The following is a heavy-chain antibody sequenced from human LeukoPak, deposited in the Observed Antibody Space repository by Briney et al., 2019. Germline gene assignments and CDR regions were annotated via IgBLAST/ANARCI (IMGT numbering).Heavy chain of an antibody. CDR3: VRTPPNWGADY. CDR1: GYTFTSYD. J-gene: IGHJ4*02. CDR2: MSPNSGNT. V-gene: IGHV1-8*01. Sequence: ASVNVSCKASGYTFTSYDINWVRQATGQGLEWMGWMSPNSGNTGYAQKFQGRVTMTRNTAISTAYMELSSLRSEDTAVYFCVRTPPNWGADYWGQGTLVTVSS. D-gene: IGHD7-27*01.